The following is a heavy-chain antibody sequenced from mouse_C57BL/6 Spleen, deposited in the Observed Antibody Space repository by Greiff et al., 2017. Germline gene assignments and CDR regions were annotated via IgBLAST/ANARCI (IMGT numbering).Heavy chain of an antibody. V-gene: IGHV1-63*01. D-gene: IGHD1-1*01. CDR2: IYPGGGYT. Sequence: QVQLQQSGAELVRPGTSVKMSCKASGYTFTNYWIGWAKQRPGHGLEWIGDIYPGGGYTNYNEKFKGKATLTADKSSSTAYMQFSSLTSEDSAIYYCARSYYGSDYAMDYWGQGTSVTVSS. CDR3: ARSYYGSDYAMDY. CDR1: GYTFTNYW. J-gene: IGHJ4*01.